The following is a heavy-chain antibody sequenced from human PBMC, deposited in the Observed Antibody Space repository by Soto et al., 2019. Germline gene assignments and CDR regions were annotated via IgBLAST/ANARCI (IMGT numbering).Heavy chain of an antibody. CDR1: GFIFNHYA. V-gene: IGHV3-23*01. D-gene: IGHD2-2*01. CDR2: VSAGGANT. J-gene: IGHJ3*02. Sequence: PGGSLRLSCAASGFIFNHYAMSWVRQAPGRGLEWVSTVSAGGANTAHADSVKGRLTISRDNSKNTPYLQMNSLRGDDTAFYYCAKERYCSATSCYGGFDIWGQGTVVTVSS. CDR3: AKERYCSATSCYGGFDI.